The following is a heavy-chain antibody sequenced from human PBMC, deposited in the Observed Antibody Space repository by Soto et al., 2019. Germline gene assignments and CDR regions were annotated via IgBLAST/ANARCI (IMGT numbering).Heavy chain of an antibody. D-gene: IGHD3-16*02. CDR3: AKDPDRCGYVWRPYRCNEH. J-gene: IGHJ1*01. Sequence: PWGSLSLSCTASGITFSNYAMSSVRQTPRKGLEWVSSISTSGGKPYYADSVNGRFTVSRDNSKDTQYLQMNSPRIEDTAVYYCAKDPDRCGYVWRPYRCNEHW. V-gene: IGHV3-23*01. CDR2: ISTSGGKP. CDR1: GITFSNYA.